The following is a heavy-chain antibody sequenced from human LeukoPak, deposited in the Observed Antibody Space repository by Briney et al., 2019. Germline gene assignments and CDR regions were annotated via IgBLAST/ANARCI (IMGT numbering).Heavy chain of an antibody. Sequence: SGGSLRLSCAASGFTFSNFGMHWVRQAPGKGLEWVSYISGSSSTIYYADSVKGRFTISRDNAKNSLYLQMNSLRAEDTAVYYCARAVGYCSSSICYRFDCWGQGTLVTVSS. CDR1: GFTFSNFG. CDR2: ISGSSSTI. J-gene: IGHJ4*02. CDR3: ARAVGYCSSSICYRFDC. D-gene: IGHD2-2*01. V-gene: IGHV3-48*01.